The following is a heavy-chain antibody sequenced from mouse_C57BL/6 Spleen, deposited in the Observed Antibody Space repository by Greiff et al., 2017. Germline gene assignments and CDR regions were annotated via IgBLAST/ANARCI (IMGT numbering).Heavy chain of an antibody. Sequence: VQLQQSGAELVRPGASVTLSCKASGYTFTDYEMHWVKQTPVHGLEWIGAIDPETGGTAYNQKFKGKAILTADKSSSTAYMELRSLTSEDSAVYYCTRWRYYGSSDDYWGQGTTLTVSS. J-gene: IGHJ2*01. CDR2: IDPETGGT. D-gene: IGHD1-1*01. CDR1: GYTFTDYE. V-gene: IGHV1-15*01. CDR3: TRWRYYGSSDDY.